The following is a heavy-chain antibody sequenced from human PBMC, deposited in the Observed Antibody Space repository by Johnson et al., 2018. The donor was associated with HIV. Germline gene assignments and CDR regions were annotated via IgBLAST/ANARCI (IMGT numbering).Heavy chain of an antibody. Sequence: QVQLVESGGGVVQPGRSLRLSCAASGFTFNNYGMHWVRQAPGKGLEWVAVISFDGTKNYYVDSVKGRFTISRDNSKNTLFLQMNSLKTEDTGVYYCSTFFVVGTETGAFDIWGQGTLVTVSS. CDR3: STFFVVGTETGAFDI. J-gene: IGHJ3*02. CDR1: GFTFNNYG. V-gene: IGHV3-30*03. D-gene: IGHD2-21*02. CDR2: ISFDGTKN.